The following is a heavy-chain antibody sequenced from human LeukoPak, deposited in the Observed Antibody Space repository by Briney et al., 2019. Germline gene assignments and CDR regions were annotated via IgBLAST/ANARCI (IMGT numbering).Heavy chain of an antibody. D-gene: IGHD3-22*01. CDR1: GYSISSGYY. V-gene: IGHV4-38-2*02. CDR2: IYYSGST. Sequence: KPSETLPLTCTVSGYSISSGYYWGWIRQPPGKGLEWIGSIYYSGSTYYNPSLKSRVTISVDTSKNQFSLKLSSVTAADTAVYYCARFGRITMIVVVNDAFDIWGQGTMVTVSS. J-gene: IGHJ3*02. CDR3: ARFGRITMIVVVNDAFDI.